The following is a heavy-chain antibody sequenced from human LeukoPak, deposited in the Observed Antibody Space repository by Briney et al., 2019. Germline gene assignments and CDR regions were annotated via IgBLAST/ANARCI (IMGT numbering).Heavy chain of an antibody. J-gene: IGHJ3*02. CDR1: GFTFSSYS. D-gene: IGHD3-10*01. V-gene: IGHV3-48*01. Sequence: PGGSLRLSCAASGFTFSSYSMNWVRQAPGKGLEWASHISSSSSTIYYADSVKGRFTISRDNAKNSLYLQMNSLRAEDTALYYCARDTHYYGSGSPAFDIWGQGTMVTVSS. CDR2: ISSSSSTI. CDR3: ARDTHYYGSGSPAFDI.